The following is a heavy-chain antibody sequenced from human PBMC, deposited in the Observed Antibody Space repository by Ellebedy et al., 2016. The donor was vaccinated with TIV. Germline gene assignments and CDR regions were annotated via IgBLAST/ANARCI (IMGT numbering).Heavy chain of an antibody. CDR2: VIPVFGSS. CDR3: TKEVPGMGLDN. D-gene: IGHD1-26*01. V-gene: IGHV1-69*13. Sequence: SVKVSXXASGGSFSSYSITWVRQAPGHGLERMGGVIPVFGSSKYAQKFQGRVTIIADDSTSTAYMELSSLTSEDTAVYYCTKEVPGMGLDNWGQGTLVTVSS. CDR1: GGSFSSYS. J-gene: IGHJ4*02.